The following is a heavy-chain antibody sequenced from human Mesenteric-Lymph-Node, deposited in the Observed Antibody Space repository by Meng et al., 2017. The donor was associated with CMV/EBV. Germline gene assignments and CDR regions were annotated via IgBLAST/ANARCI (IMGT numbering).Heavy chain of an antibody. Sequence: LRLSCTVSGGSISSSSYYWSWVRQHPGRGLECIGYIHSSGSTHYSPSLRSRVAISLDTSKNQFSLKLSSVTAADTAVYYCARKYCSSTSCYPLLDYYYGMDVWGQGTTVTVSS. D-gene: IGHD2-2*01. V-gene: IGHV4-31*03. CDR3: ARKYCSSTSCYPLLDYYYGMDV. J-gene: IGHJ6*02. CDR1: GGSISSSSYY. CDR2: IHSSGST.